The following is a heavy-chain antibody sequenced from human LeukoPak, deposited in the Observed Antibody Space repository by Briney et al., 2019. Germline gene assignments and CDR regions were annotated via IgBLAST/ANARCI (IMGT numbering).Heavy chain of an antibody. CDR1: GFTFSSYW. J-gene: IGHJ6*03. Sequence: PGGSLRLSCAASGFTFSSYWMSWVRQAPGKGLEWVANIKQDGSEKYYVDSVKGRFTISRDNAKNSLYLQMNSLRAEDTAVYYCARGKNYGSGTRVYYYYMDVWGKGTTVTVSS. CDR3: ARGKNYGSGTRVYYYYMDV. D-gene: IGHD3-10*01. V-gene: IGHV3-7*01. CDR2: IKQDGSEK.